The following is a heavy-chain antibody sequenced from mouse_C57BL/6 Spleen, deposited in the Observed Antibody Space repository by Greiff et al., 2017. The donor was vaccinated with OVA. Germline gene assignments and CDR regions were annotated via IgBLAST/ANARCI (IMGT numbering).Heavy chain of an antibody. Sequence: DVQLVESGGGLVKPGGSLKLSCAASGFTFSDYGMHWVRQAPEKGLEWVAYISSGSSTIYYADTVKGRFTISRDNAKNTLFLQMTSLRSEDTAMYYCARKVYYGSSSPYYFDYWGQGTTLTVSS. J-gene: IGHJ2*01. CDR3: ARKVYYGSSSPYYFDY. D-gene: IGHD1-1*01. V-gene: IGHV5-17*01. CDR2: ISSGSSTI. CDR1: GFTFSDYG.